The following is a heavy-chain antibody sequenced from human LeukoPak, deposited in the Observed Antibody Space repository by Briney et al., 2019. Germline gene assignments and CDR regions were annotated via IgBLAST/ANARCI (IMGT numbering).Heavy chain of an antibody. CDR2: VHSGGTR. V-gene: IGHV4-4*08. J-gene: IGHJ5*02. D-gene: IGHD3-10*01. Sequence: SETLSLTCTVSGGSLRTYSWTCISQPPGKRLEWIGYVHSGGTRVYNPSLESRVSMSVDTSRNQFSLNLTSVTAADTAVYYCATSGSVTYLLSFAPWGEGTLVTVSS. CDR3: ATSGSVTYLLSFAP. CDR1: GGSLRTYS.